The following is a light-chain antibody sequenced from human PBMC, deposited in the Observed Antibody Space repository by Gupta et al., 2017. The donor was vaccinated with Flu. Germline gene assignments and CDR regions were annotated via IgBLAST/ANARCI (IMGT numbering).Light chain of an antibody. CDR1: SSDVGSYSF. Sequence: QSALTQPASVSGSPGQSITISCTGTSSDVGSYSFVSWYQQYPGKAPKLMIYEVSNRPSGVSNRFSGSKSGNTASLTISGLQAEEEADYYCSSYTSSSTPVIFGGGTKLTVL. CDR2: EVS. V-gene: IGLV2-14*01. J-gene: IGLJ2*01. CDR3: SSYTSSSTPVI.